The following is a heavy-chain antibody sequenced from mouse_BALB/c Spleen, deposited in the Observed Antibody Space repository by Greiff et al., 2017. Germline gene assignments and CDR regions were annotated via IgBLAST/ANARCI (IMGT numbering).Heavy chain of an antibody. CDR3: ARRGDGNYDDFAY. V-gene: IGHV2-6-7*01. Sequence: VKLMESGPGLVAPSQSLSITCTVSGFSLTGYGVNWVRQPPGKGLEWLGMIWGDGSTDYNSALKSRLSISKDNSKSQVFLKMNSLQTDDTARYYCARRGDGNYDDFAYWGQGTLVTVSA. CDR2: IWGDGST. J-gene: IGHJ3*01. D-gene: IGHD2-1*01. CDR1: GFSLTGYG.